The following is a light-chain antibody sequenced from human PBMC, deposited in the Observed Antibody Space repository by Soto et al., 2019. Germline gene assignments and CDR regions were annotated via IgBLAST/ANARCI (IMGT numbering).Light chain of an antibody. J-gene: IGKJ3*01. V-gene: IGKV1D-13*01. CDR2: DAS. CDR3: QQFNNYRVT. CDR1: QGISSA. Sequence: AIQLTQSPSSLSASVGDRVTITCRASQGISSALAWYQQKPGKAPKLLIYDASSLESGVPSRFSGSGSGTDFTLTISSLRPEDFATYYCQQFNNYRVTFGPGTKVDIK.